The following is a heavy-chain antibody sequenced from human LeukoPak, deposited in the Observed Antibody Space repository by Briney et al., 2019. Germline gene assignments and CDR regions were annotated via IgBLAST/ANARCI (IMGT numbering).Heavy chain of an antibody. CDR2: INTNTGNP. D-gene: IGHD2-15*01. V-gene: IGHV7-4-1*02. J-gene: IGHJ4*02. Sequence: ASVKVSCKASGYIFTNYPMNWVRQAPGQGLEWMGLINTNTGNPTYAQGLTERFVFSWDTSVSTAYLQITSLKAEDTAVYFCARDSYCSGGTCYSRVGYWGQGTEVIVSS. CDR1: GYIFTNYP. CDR3: ARDSYCSGGTCYSRVGY.